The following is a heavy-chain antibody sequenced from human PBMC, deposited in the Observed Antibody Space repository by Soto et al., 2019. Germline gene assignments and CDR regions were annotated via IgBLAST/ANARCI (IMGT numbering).Heavy chain of an antibody. CDR1: GGSFSGYY. CDR3: ARLDDFWSGYYSK. CDR2: INHSGST. D-gene: IGHD3-3*01. Sequence: SETLSLTCAVYGGSFSGYYWSWIRQPPGKGLEWIGEINHSGSTNYNPSLKSRVTISVDTSKNQFSLKLSSVTAADTAVYYCARLDDFWSGYYSKWGQGTLVTVSS. J-gene: IGHJ4*02. V-gene: IGHV4-34*01.